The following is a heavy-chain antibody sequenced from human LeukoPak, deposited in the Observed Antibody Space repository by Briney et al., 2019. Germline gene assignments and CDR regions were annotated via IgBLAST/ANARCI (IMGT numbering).Heavy chain of an antibody. CDR2: INPNSGGT. J-gene: IGHJ4*02. CDR3: ARGLPVLLWFGELLGY. CDR1: GDSFTGYY. V-gene: IGHV1-2*02. D-gene: IGHD3-10*01. Sequence: GASVKVSCKASGDSFTGYYMHWVRQAPGKGLEWMGWINPNSGGTNYAQKFQGRVTMTRDTSISTAYMELSRLRSDDTAVYYCARGLPVLLWFGELLGYWGQGTLVTVSS.